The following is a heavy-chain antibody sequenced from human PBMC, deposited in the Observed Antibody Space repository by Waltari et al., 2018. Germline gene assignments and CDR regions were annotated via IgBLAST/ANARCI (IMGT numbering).Heavy chain of an antibody. CDR2: IYHSGST. CDR3: ARDDPSGFPLDY. Sequence: QVQLQESGPGLVKPSETLSLTCAVSGYSISSGYYWGWIRQPPGKGLEWIGSIYHSGSTYYNPSLKSRVTISVDTSKNQFSLKLSSVTAADTAVYYCARDDPSGFPLDYWGLGTLVTVSS. D-gene: IGHD3-10*01. V-gene: IGHV4-38-2*02. CDR1: GYSISSGYY. J-gene: IGHJ4*02.